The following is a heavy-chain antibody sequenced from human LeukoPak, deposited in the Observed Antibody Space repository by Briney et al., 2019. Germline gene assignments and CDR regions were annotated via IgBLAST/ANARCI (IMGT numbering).Heavy chain of an antibody. D-gene: IGHD1-26*01. V-gene: IGHV3-23*01. CDR2: ISVSGGST. CDR3: AKDSLPAWAAQPFDY. Sequence: PGGSLRLSCAASGFTLSSYAMSWVRPAPGQGLEWVSAISVSGGSTYYADPVKGRFTISRDNSKSPLYLQMNSLRAEDTAVYYCAKDSLPAWAAQPFDYWGQGTLVTVSS. J-gene: IGHJ4*02. CDR1: GFTLSSYA.